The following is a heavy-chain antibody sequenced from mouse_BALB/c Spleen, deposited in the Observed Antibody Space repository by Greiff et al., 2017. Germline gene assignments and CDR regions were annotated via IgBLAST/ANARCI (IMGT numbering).Heavy chain of an antibody. V-gene: IGHV1-26*01. CDR2: INPYNGAT. CDR3: ARGRYDPYAMDY. Sequence: VQLQQSGPELVKPGASVKISCKASGYSFTGYYMHWVKQSHVKSLEWIGRINPYNGATSYNQKFKDKASLTVDKSSSTAYMELHSLTSEDSAVYYCARGRYDPYAMDYWGQGTSVTVSS. D-gene: IGHD2-14*01. J-gene: IGHJ4*01. CDR1: GYSFTGYY.